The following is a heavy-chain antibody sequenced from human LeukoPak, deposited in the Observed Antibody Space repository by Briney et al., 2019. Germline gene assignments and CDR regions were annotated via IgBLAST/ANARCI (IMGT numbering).Heavy chain of an antibody. CDR1: GGSISSGDYY. CDR3: ARGTYYYDSSGYYYWFDP. V-gene: IGHV4-30-4*01. D-gene: IGHD3-22*01. Sequence: PSETLSLTCTVSGGSISSGDYYWSWIRQPPGKGLEWIGYIYYSGSTYYNPSLKSRVTISVDMSKNQFSLKLSSVTAADTAVYYCARGTYYYDSSGYYYWFDPWGQGTLVTVSS. CDR2: IYYSGST. J-gene: IGHJ5*02.